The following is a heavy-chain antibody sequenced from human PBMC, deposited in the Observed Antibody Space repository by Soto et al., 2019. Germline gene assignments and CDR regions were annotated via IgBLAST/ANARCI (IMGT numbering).Heavy chain of an antibody. CDR1: GYTFSCYY. CDR3: ARDGCSGGSSDVAFDI. Sequence: ASLRVSCKASGYTFSCYYMHWVRQAPGQGLEWMGLINPNSGGTNYAQKVQGWVTMTRDTSISTAYMELSRLRSDDTAVYYWARDGCSGGSSDVAFDICGQGTMVTVS. CDR2: INPNSGGT. D-gene: IGHD2-15*01. V-gene: IGHV1-2*04. J-gene: IGHJ3*02.